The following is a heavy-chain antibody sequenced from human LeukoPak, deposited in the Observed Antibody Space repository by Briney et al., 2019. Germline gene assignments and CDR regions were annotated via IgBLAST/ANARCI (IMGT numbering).Heavy chain of an antibody. V-gene: IGHV3-13*01. D-gene: IGHD3-16*02. J-gene: IGHJ3*02. CDR2: IGTAGDT. CDR1: GFTFSSYA. Sequence: GGSLRLSCAASGFTFSSYAMSWVRQAPGKGLEWVSAIGTAGDTYYPGSVKGRFTISRENAKNSLYLQMNSLRAGDTAVYYCARGGYDYVWGSYRYGAFDIWGQGTMVTVSS. CDR3: ARGGYDYVWGSYRYGAFDI.